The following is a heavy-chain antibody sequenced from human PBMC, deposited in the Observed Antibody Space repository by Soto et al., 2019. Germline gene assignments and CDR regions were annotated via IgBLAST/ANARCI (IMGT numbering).Heavy chain of an antibody. V-gene: IGHV3-21*01. CDR3: AREKLNSESSGYYLDAFDI. CDR1: GFTFSSYS. Sequence: GGSLRLSCAASGFTFSSYSMNWVRQAPGKGLEWVSSISSGSSYIYYADSVKGRFTVSRDNAKNSLYLQMNSLSAEDTAVYYCAREKLNSESSGYYLDAFDIWGQGTMVTVSS. CDR2: ISSGSSYI. D-gene: IGHD3-22*01. J-gene: IGHJ3*02.